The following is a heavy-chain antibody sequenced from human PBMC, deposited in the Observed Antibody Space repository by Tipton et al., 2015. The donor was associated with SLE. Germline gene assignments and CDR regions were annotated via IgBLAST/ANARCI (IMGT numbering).Heavy chain of an antibody. J-gene: IGHJ4*02. V-gene: IGHV1-18*01. D-gene: IGHD4-17*01. CDR2: INPYNGNT. CDR1: GYIYTSYG. CDR3: ARGLPTVTDADGY. Sequence: QLVQSGAEVKKPGASVKVSCKASGYIYTSYGISWVRQAPGQGLEWMGWINPYNGNTNYAQNFQGRVTMTTDTFTSTAYMELRSLRSDDTAVYYCARGLPTVTDADGYWGQGTLVTVSS.